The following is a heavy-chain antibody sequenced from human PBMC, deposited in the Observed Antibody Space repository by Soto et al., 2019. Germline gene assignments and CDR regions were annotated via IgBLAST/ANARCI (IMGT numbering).Heavy chain of an antibody. Sequence: QVQLVQSGAEEKKPGSSVKVSCKASGGTFSSYAISWVRQAPGQGLEWMGGIIPIFGTANYAQKFQGRVTITADESTSTAYMELSSLRSEDTAVYYCAGVPYGFWSGYPPAEYFQHWGQGTLVTVSS. V-gene: IGHV1-69*01. CDR3: AGVPYGFWSGYPPAEYFQH. CDR2: IIPIFGTA. CDR1: GGTFSSYA. J-gene: IGHJ1*01. D-gene: IGHD3-3*01.